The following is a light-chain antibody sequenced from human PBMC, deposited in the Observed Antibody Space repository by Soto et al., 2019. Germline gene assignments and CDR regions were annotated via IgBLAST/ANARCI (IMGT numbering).Light chain of an antibody. J-gene: IGLJ3*02. CDR3: KSYTSISTWV. Sequence: QSALTQPASVSGSPRQSITLSCTGTSSDVGAYNYVSWYQHHPGKAPKLLIYEVTNRPSGVSNRFSGSKSGNTASLTISGFQAEDEAAYYCKSYTSISTWVFGGGTKLTVL. V-gene: IGLV2-14*01. CDR1: SSDVGAYNY. CDR2: EVT.